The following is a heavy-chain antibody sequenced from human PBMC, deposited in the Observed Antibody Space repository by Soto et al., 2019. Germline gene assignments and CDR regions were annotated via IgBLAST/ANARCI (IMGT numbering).Heavy chain of an antibody. J-gene: IGHJ6*02. D-gene: IGHD3-22*01. CDR1: GGTFSSYT. V-gene: IGHV1-69*02. CDR2: IIPILGIA. CDR3: ARAYYDSSVPRPNYYYYGMDV. Sequence: GASVKVSCKASGGTFSSYTISWVRQAPGQGLEWMGRIIPILGIANYAQKFQGRVTITADKSTSTAYMELSSLRSEDTAVYYCARAYYDSSVPRPNYYYYGMDVWGQGTTVTVSS.